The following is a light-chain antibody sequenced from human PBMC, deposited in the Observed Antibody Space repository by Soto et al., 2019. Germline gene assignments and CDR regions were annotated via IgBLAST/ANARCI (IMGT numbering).Light chain of an antibody. J-gene: IGKJ5*01. Sequence: EIVMTQSPATLSVSSGERATLSCRASQSIRNNLIWYQQKSGQAPRLLTYGASTRATGIPARFSGSGSGTDFTLTISSLEPEDFAVYYCQQRSNWPPLITFGQGTRLEIK. CDR3: QQRSNWPPLIT. CDR1: QSIRNN. CDR2: GAS. V-gene: IGKV3-15*01.